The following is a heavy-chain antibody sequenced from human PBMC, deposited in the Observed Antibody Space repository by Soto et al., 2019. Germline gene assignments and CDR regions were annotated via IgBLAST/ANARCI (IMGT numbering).Heavy chain of an antibody. Sequence: VQLLESGGDLVQPGGSLRLSCAASGFTFTSYAMSWIRQAPGKGLEWVSAITGGGDNTYYADSVKGRFTISRDNSKTTLYLQMNSLRADDTAFYYCTQDGGSRDWLTVNWGQGTLVTVSS. CDR3: TQDGGSRDWLTVN. D-gene: IGHD3-9*01. J-gene: IGHJ4*02. CDR1: GFTFTSYA. V-gene: IGHV3-23*01. CDR2: ITGGGDNT.